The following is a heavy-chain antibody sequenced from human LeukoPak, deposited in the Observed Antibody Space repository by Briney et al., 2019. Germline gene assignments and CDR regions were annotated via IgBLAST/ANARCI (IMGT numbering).Heavy chain of an antibody. Sequence: SETLSLTCTVSGGSIAGSNYYWAWIRQSAGKGLEWIGSIHYAGTPYYNVSLKSRVTISVDTSKNKFSLNLTYVTAADTAVYYCARTNIGPYWFGPWGQGTLVTVSS. CDR3: ARTNIGPYWFGP. V-gene: IGHV4-39*01. CDR2: IHYAGTP. D-gene: IGHD2/OR15-2a*01. J-gene: IGHJ5*02. CDR1: GGSIAGSNYY.